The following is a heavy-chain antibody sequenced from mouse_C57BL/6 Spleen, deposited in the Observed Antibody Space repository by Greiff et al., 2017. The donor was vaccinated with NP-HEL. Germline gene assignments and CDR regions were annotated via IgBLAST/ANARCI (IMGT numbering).Heavy chain of an antibody. Sequence: VQLQQSGPELVKPGASVKISCKASGYSFTDYNMNWVKQSNGKSLEWIGVINPNYGTTSYNQKFKGKATLTVDQSSSTAYMQLNILTSEDSAIYYCESDYGSSYTFDYWGQGTTLTVSS. CDR1: GYSFTDYN. CDR2: INPNYGTT. V-gene: IGHV1-39*01. J-gene: IGHJ2*01. CDR3: ESDYGSSYTFDY. D-gene: IGHD1-1*01.